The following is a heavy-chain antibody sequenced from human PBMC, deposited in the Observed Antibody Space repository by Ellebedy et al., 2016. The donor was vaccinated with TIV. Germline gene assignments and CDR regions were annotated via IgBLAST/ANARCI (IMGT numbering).Heavy chain of an antibody. D-gene: IGHD3-10*01. J-gene: IGHJ6*02. V-gene: IGHV4-34*01. Sequence: SETLSLXCAVYGGSFSGYYWSWIRQPPGKGLEWIGEIYHSGSTNYNPSLKSRVTISVDKSKNQFSLKLSSVTAADTAVYYCARGYYGSGSYYSYYYYGMDVWGQGTTVTVSS. CDR1: GGSFSGYY. CDR3: ARGYYGSGSYYSYYYYGMDV. CDR2: IYHSGST.